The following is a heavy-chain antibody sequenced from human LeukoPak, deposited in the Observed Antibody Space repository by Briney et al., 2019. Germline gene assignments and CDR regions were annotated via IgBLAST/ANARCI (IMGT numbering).Heavy chain of an antibody. CDR2: IIPIFGTA. D-gene: IGHD3-22*01. Sequence: SVKVSCKASGGTFSSYAISWVRQAPGQGLEWMGGIIPIFGTANYAQKFQGRVTITADESTSTAYMELSSLRSEDTAVYYCARGYDSGGYLFDYWGQGTLVTVSS. CDR3: ARGYDSGGYLFDY. V-gene: IGHV1-69*13. J-gene: IGHJ4*02. CDR1: GGTFSSYA.